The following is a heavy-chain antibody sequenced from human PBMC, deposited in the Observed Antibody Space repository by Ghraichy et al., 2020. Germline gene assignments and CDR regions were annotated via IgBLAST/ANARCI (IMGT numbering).Heavy chain of an antibody. CDR2: INHSGST. V-gene: IGHV4-34*01. CDR1: GGSFSGYY. J-gene: IGHJ5*02. Sequence: SETLSLTCAVYGGSFSGYYWSWIRQPPGKGLEWIGEINHSGSTNYNPSLKSRVTISVDTSKNQFSLKLSSVTAADTAVYYCARETYYYDSSGYDPWGQGTLVTVSS. CDR3: ARETYYYDSSGYDP. D-gene: IGHD3-22*01.